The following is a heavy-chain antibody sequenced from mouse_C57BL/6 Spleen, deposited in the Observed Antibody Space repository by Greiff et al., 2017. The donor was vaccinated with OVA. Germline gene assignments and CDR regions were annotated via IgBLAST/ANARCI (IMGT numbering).Heavy chain of an antibody. J-gene: IGHJ4*01. D-gene: IGHD2-1*01. V-gene: IGHV14-4*01. Sequence: EVKLVESGAELVRPGASVKLSCTASGFNIKDDYMHWVKQRPEQGLEWIGWIDPENGDTEYASKFQGKATITADTSSNTAYLQLSSLTSEDTAVYYCTPYGNYPYYAMDYWGQGTSVTVSS. CDR2: IDPENGDT. CDR3: TPYGNYPYYAMDY. CDR1: GFNIKDDY.